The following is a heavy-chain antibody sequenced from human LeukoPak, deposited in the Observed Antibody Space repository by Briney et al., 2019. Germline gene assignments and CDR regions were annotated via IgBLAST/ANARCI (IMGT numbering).Heavy chain of an antibody. J-gene: IGHJ4*02. Sequence: PGGSLRLSCEGSGFTFGSYWISWVRQAPGKGLEWVANIKQDGSEKYYLDSVKGRFTISRDNAKNSLYLQMNSLRAEDTAVYYCAKDLVYGANCSFESWGQGTLVTVSS. CDR3: AKDLVYGANCSFES. CDR2: IKQDGSEK. V-gene: IGHV3-7*01. D-gene: IGHD4-17*01. CDR1: GFTFGSYW.